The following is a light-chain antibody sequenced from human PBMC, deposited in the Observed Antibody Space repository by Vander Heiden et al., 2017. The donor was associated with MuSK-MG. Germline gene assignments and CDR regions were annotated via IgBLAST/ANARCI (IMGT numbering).Light chain of an antibody. CDR3: QQHYNVPQT. J-gene: IGKJ4*01. CDR1: QDISNY. V-gene: IGKV1-33*01. CDR2: DES. Sequence: DIQMTQSPSSLSGSVGDRVTITCQASQDISNYLNWYQQKPGTAPKLLIYDESNLETGVPSRFSGSGSGTEFTFTISSLQPEDFATYYCQQHYNVPQTFGGGTKVEIK.